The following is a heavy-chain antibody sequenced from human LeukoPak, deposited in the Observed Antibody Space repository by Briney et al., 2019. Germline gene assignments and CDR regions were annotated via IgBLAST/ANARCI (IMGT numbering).Heavy chain of an antibody. D-gene: IGHD6-19*01. J-gene: IGHJ4*02. CDR2: IYYSGST. CDR1: GGSISSSYYY. CDR3: ARQYVAVAGLEQFFDY. Sequence: SETLSLTCTVSGGSISSSYYYWGWIRQPPGKGLEWIGSIYYSGSTYYNPSLKSRVTISVDTSKNQFSLKLSSVTAADTAVYYCARQYVAVAGLEQFFDYWGQGTLVTVSS. V-gene: IGHV4-39*01.